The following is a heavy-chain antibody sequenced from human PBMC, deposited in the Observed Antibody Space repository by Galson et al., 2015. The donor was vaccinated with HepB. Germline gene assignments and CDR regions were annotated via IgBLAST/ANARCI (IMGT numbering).Heavy chain of an antibody. CDR1: GFTFSSYA. J-gene: IGHJ4*02. V-gene: IGHV3-23*01. D-gene: IGHD3-16*01. Sequence: SLRLSCAASGFTFSSYAMSWVRQAPGKGLEWVSAISGSGGSTYYADSVKGRFTISRDNSKNTLYLQMNSLRAEDTAVYYCAKDEVAPSFPWGPVGFQGSDYWGQGTLVTVSS. CDR2: ISGSGGST. CDR3: AKDEVAPSFPWGPVGFQGSDY.